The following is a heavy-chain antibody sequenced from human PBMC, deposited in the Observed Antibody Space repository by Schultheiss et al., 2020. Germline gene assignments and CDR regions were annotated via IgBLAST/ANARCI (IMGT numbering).Heavy chain of an antibody. CDR1: GFTFSSYG. V-gene: IGHV3-30*18. CDR2: ISYDGSNK. Sequence: GGSLRLSCAASGFTFSSYGMHWVRQAPGKGLEWVAVISYDGSNKYYADSVKGRFTISRDNSKNTLYLQMNSLRAEDTAVYYCAKDKLELLNYYYYGMDVWGEGGTVTVSS. J-gene: IGHJ6*04. D-gene: IGHD1-7*01. CDR3: AKDKLELLNYYYYGMDV.